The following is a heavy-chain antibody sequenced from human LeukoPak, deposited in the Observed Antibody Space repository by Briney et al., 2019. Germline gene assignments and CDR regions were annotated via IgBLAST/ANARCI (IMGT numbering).Heavy chain of an antibody. J-gene: IGHJ5*02. V-gene: IGHV4-59*01. CDR2: IYYSGST. CDR3: AREGRDLIAATGGDWFDP. CDR1: GGSISTYY. Sequence: SETLSLTCTLSGGSISTYYWTWIRQPPGKGLEWIGYIYYSGSTNYNPSLKSRVTISVDTSKNQFSLKLSSVTAADTAVYYCAREGRDLIAATGGDWFDPWGQGTLVTVSS. D-gene: IGHD6-13*01.